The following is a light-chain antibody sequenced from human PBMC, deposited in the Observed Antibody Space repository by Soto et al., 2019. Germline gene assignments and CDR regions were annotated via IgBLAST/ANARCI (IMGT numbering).Light chain of an antibody. CDR1: SSDVGSYNC. Sequence: QSALTQPPSASGSPGQSVTISCTGTSSDVGSYNCVSWYQQHPGKAPKLMIYEVSKRPSGVPDRFCGSKSGNTASLTVSGLKDEDEADYYCSSYAGSNIVVFGGGTKLTVL. CDR3: SSYAGSNIVV. V-gene: IGLV2-8*01. J-gene: IGLJ2*01. CDR2: EVS.